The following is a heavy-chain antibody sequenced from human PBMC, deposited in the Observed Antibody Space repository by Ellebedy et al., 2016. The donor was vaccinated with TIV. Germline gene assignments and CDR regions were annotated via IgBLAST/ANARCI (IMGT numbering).Heavy chain of an antibody. J-gene: IGHJ4*02. Sequence: GESLKISCAASGFTFSSHSMNWVRQAPGKGLEWLSSISSSSTYIFYADSAKGRFTISRDNAKNSLYLQMNSLRAEDTAVYYCARFGGATYYFDYWGQGTLVTVSS. D-gene: IGHD1-26*01. V-gene: IGHV3-21*01. CDR2: ISSSSTYI. CDR3: ARFGGATYYFDY. CDR1: GFTFSSHS.